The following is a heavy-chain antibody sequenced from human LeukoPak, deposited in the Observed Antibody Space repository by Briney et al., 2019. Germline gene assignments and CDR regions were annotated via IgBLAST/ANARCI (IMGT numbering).Heavy chain of an antibody. V-gene: IGHV4-39*07. CDR2: MSYSGHT. D-gene: IGHD2-15*01. Sequence: SETLSLTCTISGDSIGRINYFWGWIRQAPGKGLEWIVSMSYSGHTYYNPSLTSRVTTSIDTSKNQLSLNLKSVTAADTAVYYCARDRDVDDFVSWGHGTLVTVSS. CDR1: GDSIGRINYF. J-gene: IGHJ4*01. CDR3: ARDRDVDDFVS.